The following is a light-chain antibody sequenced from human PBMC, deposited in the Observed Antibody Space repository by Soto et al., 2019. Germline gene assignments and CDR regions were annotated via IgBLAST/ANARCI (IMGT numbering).Light chain of an antibody. CDR1: QSVSRTY. V-gene: IGKV3-20*01. CDR3: QQYGNFPYT. Sequence: EILLTPSPGTLSFSPGEKTTLSRRASQSVSRTYLAWYQQKPVQAPRLLIYATSSRATGIPDRVSGSGSGTDFTLTINRLEPEDFAVYYCQQYGNFPYTFGQGTRLEIK. J-gene: IGKJ5*01. CDR2: ATS.